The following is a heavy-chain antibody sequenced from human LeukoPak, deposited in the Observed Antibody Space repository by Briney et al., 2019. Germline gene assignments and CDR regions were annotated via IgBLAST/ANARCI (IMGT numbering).Heavy chain of an antibody. CDR1: GFTFSNYW. Sequence: QPGGSLRLSCAASGFTFSNYWMHWVRQVPGKGLVWVARINSDGSSTSYADSVKGRFTISRDNAKNTLYLQMNSLRAEDTAVYYCAPYGANRLDPWGQGTLVTVSS. J-gene: IGHJ5*02. V-gene: IGHV3-74*01. CDR2: INSDGSST. CDR3: APYGANRLDP. D-gene: IGHD4-23*01.